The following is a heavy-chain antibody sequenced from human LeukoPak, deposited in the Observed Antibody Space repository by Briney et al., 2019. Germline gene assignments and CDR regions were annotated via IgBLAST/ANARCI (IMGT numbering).Heavy chain of an antibody. CDR2: ISLSGVT. J-gene: IGHJ4*02. Sequence: PSGTLSLTCGVSGGSISSTNWWSWVRQPPGQGVEWIGEISLSGVTNYNPSLKSRVTMSLDRSKNHLSLTLTSVTAADTAVYYCSRESGAFSPFGYWGQGTLVTVSS. CDR3: SRESGAFSPFGY. CDR1: GGSISSTNW. V-gene: IGHV4-4*02. D-gene: IGHD1-26*01.